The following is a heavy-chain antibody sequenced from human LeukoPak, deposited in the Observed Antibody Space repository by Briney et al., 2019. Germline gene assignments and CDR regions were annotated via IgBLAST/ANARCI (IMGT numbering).Heavy chain of an antibody. Sequence: GGSLRLSCAASGFTFSSYSMNWVRQAPGKGLEWVSSISSSSSYIYYADSVKGRFTISRDNAKNSLYLQMNSLRAEDTALYYCAIGIAARPYTFDYWGQGTLVTVSS. CDR1: GFTFSSYS. CDR3: AIGIAARPYTFDY. V-gene: IGHV3-21*04. CDR2: ISSSSSYI. J-gene: IGHJ4*02. D-gene: IGHD6-6*01.